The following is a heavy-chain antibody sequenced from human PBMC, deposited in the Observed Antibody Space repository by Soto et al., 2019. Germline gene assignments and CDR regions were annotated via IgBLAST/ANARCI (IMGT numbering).Heavy chain of an antibody. Sequence: GGSLRLSCTASGFTFGDYAMSWFRQAPGKGLEWVGLIRSKAYGGTTEYAASVKGRFTISRDDSRSIAYLQMNSLKTEDTAVYYCTRVLVDFWSGYSYYGMDVWGQGTTVTVSS. CDR1: GFTFGDYA. J-gene: IGHJ6*02. V-gene: IGHV3-49*03. CDR2: IRSKAYGGTT. D-gene: IGHD3-3*01. CDR3: TRVLVDFWSGYSYYGMDV.